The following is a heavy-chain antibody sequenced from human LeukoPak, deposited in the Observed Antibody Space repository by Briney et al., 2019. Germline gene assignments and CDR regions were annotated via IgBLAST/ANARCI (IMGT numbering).Heavy chain of an antibody. V-gene: IGHV4-59*01. CDR3: ARDPSAFSGFYDA. D-gene: IGHD1-26*01. Sequence: SETLCLTCTVSGGSIGGYYWSWIRQSPGKGLEWIGYIYSSVSTNYKTSLKSRVTISEDTSKTQVSLKLRSATAADTAVYYCARDPSAFSGFYDAWGQGTLVTASS. J-gene: IGHJ5*02. CDR2: IYSSVST. CDR1: GGSIGGYY.